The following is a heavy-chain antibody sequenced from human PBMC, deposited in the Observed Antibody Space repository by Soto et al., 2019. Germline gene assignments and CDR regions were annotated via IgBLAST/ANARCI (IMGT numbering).Heavy chain of an antibody. CDR2: IYYSGST. J-gene: IGHJ4*02. D-gene: IGHD6-13*01. Sequence: SETLSLTCTVSGGSISSYYWSWIRQPPGKGLEWIGYIYYSGSTNYNPSLKSRVTISVDTSKNQFSLKLSSVTAADTAVYYCAGIPSSWYGGDYWGQGTLVTVSS. CDR1: GGSISSYY. CDR3: AGIPSSWYGGDY. V-gene: IGHV4-59*01.